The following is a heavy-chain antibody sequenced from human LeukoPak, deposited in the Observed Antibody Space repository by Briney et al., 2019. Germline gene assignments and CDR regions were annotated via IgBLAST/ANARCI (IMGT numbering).Heavy chain of an antibody. V-gene: IGHV1-69*05. CDR2: IIPIFGTA. CDR3: ANSYYDSSGYYLPHAFDI. Sequence: GASVKVSCKASGGTFSSYAISWVRQAPGQGLEWMVRIIPIFGTANYTQKFQGRVTITTDESTSTAYMELSSLRSEDTAVYYCANSYYDSSGYYLPHAFDIWGQGTMVTVSS. D-gene: IGHD3-22*01. CDR1: GGTFSSYA. J-gene: IGHJ3*02.